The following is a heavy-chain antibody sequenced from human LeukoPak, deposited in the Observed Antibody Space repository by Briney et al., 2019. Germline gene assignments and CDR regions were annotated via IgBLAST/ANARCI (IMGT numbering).Heavy chain of an antibody. V-gene: IGHV4-39*01. CDR2: VYHSGGT. J-gene: IGHJ5*02. CDR1: GGSISSGNLY. D-gene: IGHD1-14*01. CDR3: ATTSGDFLFNFFDP. Sequence: SETLSLTCTVSGGSISSGNLYWNWIRQSPDKGLEWLGNVYHSGGTYYNPSLKSRVTISVDTSKNQFSLKLTSVTAADRAMYYCATTSGDFLFNFFDPWGQGTLVTVSS.